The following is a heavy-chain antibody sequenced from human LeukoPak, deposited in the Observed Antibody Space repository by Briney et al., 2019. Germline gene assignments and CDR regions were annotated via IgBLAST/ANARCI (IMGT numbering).Heavy chain of an antibody. CDR3: AREGGFYRPLDY. CDR1: GGSISTTNW. D-gene: IGHD2/OR15-2a*01. CDR2: VHLNGRT. Sequence: SETLSLTCDVSGGSISTTNWWTWVRQPPGGGLEWIGEVHLNGRTHYNPSLESRVTMSVDMSENHISLQLTSVTAADTAVYYCAREGGFYRPLDYSGPGTLVIVSS. J-gene: IGHJ4*02. V-gene: IGHV4-4*02.